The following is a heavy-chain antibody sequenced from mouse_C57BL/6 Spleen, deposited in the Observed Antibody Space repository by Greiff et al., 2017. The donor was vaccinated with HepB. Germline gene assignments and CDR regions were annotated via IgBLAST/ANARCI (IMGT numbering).Heavy chain of an antibody. D-gene: IGHD1-1*01. CDR2: IDPSDSYT. CDR3: AATVVALDY. CDR1: GYTFTSYW. J-gene: IGHJ2*01. Sequence: VQLQQPGAELVMPGASVKLSCKASGYTFTSYWMHWVKQRPGQGLEWIGEIDPSDSYTNYNQKFKGKSTLTVDKSSSTAYMQLSSLTSEDSAVYYCAATVVALDYWGQGTTLTVSS. V-gene: IGHV1-69*01.